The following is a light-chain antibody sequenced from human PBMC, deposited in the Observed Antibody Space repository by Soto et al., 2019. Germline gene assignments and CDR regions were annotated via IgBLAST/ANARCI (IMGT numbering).Light chain of an antibody. CDR3: SSFTISRNTVI. CDR1: SSDVGGYNH. CDR2: DVS. Sequence: QSALTQPRSVSGSPGQSVTISCTGTSSDVGGYNHVSWYQQHPGKAPKVIIYDVSNRPSGISNRFSGSKSGNTASLTISGLQAEDEADYYCSSFTISRNTVIFGGGTKVTVL. J-gene: IGLJ2*01. V-gene: IGLV2-14*03.